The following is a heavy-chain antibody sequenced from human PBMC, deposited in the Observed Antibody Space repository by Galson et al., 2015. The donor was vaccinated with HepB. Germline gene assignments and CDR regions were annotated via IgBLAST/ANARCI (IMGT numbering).Heavy chain of an antibody. CDR2: IYYSGST. Sequence: SETLSLTCTVSGGSISSSSYYWGWIRQPPGKGLEWIGSIYYSGSTYYNPSLKSRVTISVDTSKNQFSLKLSSVTAADTAVYYCARQFPGMDTYYYDSSGYSSFDYWGQGTLVTVSS. V-gene: IGHV4-39*01. CDR3: ARQFPGMDTYYYDSSGYSSFDY. CDR1: GGSISSSSYY. D-gene: IGHD3-22*01. J-gene: IGHJ4*02.